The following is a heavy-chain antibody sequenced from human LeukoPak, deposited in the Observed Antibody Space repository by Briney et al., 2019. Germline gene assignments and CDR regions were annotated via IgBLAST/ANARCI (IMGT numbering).Heavy chain of an antibody. J-gene: IGHJ1*01. V-gene: IGHV3-23*01. CDR2: ISGSGGST. CDR3: AKNPQWELLLHAEYFQH. Sequence: PGGSLRLSCAASGFTFSSYAMSWVRQAPGKGLEWVSAISGSGGSTYYADSVKGRFTISRDNSKNTLYLQMNSLRAEDTAVYYCAKNPQWELLLHAEYFQHWGQGTLVTVSS. CDR1: GFTFSSYA. D-gene: IGHD1-26*01.